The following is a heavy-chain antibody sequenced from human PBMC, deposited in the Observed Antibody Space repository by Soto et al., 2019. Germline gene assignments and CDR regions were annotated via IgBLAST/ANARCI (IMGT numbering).Heavy chain of an antibody. D-gene: IGHD2-2*02. V-gene: IGHV3-21*01. CDR1: GLSLSGYS. CDR3: ERVGYCSSTSCYTMGLGDFWSGYYLDY. CDR2: ISSSSSYI. J-gene: IGHJ4*02. Sequence: GALSVSCVAAGLSLSGYSMNWFRQAPGKGLEWVSCISSSSSYIYYADSVKGRFTISRDNAKNSLYLQMNSLRAEDTAVYYCERVGYCSSTSCYTMGLGDFWSGYYLDYWGQGTLVTVSS.